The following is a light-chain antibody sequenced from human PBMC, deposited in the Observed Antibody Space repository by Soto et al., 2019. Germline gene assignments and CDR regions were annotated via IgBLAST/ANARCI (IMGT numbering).Light chain of an antibody. CDR3: SSYTNNATLL. V-gene: IGLV2-14*03. Sequence: QSALTQPASVSGSPGQSITISCTGTSSDVGGYDHVSWYQQHPGKAPKLIIYDVTVRPSGISRRFSGSKSDNTASLAVSGLQPEDEDDYYCSSYTNNATLLFGGGTQLTVL. CDR2: DVT. J-gene: IGLJ3*02. CDR1: SSDVGGYDH.